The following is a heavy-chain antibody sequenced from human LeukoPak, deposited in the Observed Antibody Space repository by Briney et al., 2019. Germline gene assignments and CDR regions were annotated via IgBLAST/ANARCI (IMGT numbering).Heavy chain of an antibody. J-gene: IGHJ4*02. Sequence: SETLSLTCTVSGGSISSGSYYWSWIRQPPGKGLEWIGEINHSGSTNYNPSLKSRVTISVDTSKNQFSLKLSSVTAADTAVYYCARLRYYWAERYFDWLWGQGTLVTVSS. CDR2: INHSGST. CDR1: GGSISSGSYY. V-gene: IGHV4-39*01. CDR3: ARLRYYWAERYFDWL. D-gene: IGHD3-9*01.